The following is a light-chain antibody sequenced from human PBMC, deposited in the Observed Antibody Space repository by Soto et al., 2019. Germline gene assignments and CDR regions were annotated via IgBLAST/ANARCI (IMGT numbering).Light chain of an antibody. J-gene: IGKJ5*01. V-gene: IGKV3-20*01. CDR3: RQYGSSHT. CDR2: GAS. CDR1: QSVSDSY. Sequence: EVVLTQSPGTLSLSPGERATLSCRASQSVSDSYLAWYQQKPGQAPRLLIYGASTRATGIPDRFSGSGAGAYFNLTISRLEPADFGVYYCRQYGSSHTFGQRTRLEVK.